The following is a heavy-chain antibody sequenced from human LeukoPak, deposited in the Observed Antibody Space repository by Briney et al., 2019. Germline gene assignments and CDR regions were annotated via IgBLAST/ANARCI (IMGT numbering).Heavy chain of an antibody. CDR1: GGSISSGGYY. Sequence: SETLSLTCTVSGGSISSGGYYWSWIRQHPGKGLEWIGYIYYSGSTYYNPSLKSRVTISVDTSKNQFSLRLSSVTAADTAVYYCARVPYYYDSSGYYYDYWGQGTLVTVSS. CDR3: ARVPYYYDSSGYYYDY. D-gene: IGHD3-22*01. V-gene: IGHV4-31*03. J-gene: IGHJ4*02. CDR2: IYYSGST.